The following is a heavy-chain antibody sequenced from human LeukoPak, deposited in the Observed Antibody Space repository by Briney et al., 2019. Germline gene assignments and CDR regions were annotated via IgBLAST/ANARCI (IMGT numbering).Heavy chain of an antibody. J-gene: IGHJ2*01. CDR3: ARRRDRGRYFDL. D-gene: IGHD6-25*01. Sequence: GASLHISCKASGSSFTGYWIGGVRQTPGKGLEWMGIVYPSDSDTRYSPSFQGQVTISADKSITTACLQWSSLKASDSAIYYCARRRDRGRYFDLWGRGTLVTVSS. CDR1: GSSFTGYW. CDR2: VYPSDSDT. V-gene: IGHV5-51*01.